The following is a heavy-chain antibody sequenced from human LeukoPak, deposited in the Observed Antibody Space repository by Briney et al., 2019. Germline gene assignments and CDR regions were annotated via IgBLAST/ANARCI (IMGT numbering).Heavy chain of an antibody. Sequence: ASVKVSCKASGYTFTSYAMHWVRQAPGQRLEWMGWINAGNGNTKYSQKFQGRVTITRDTSASTAYMELSSLRSEDTAVYYCARDPGYCSSTSCYVFDPWGQGTQVTVSS. V-gene: IGHV1-3*01. CDR3: ARDPGYCSSTSCYVFDP. J-gene: IGHJ5*02. CDR1: GYTFTSYA. CDR2: INAGNGNT. D-gene: IGHD2-2*01.